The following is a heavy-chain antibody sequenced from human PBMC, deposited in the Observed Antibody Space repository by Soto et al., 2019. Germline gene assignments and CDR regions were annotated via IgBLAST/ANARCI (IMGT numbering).Heavy chain of an antibody. CDR2: IYSGGST. CDR1: GFTVSSNY. J-gene: IGHJ4*02. V-gene: IGHV3-53*01. Sequence: GGSLRLACAASGFTVSSNYMSWVRQAPGTGLEWVSVIYSGGSTYYADSVKGRFTISRDNSKNTLYLQMNSLRAEDTAVYYCAIAAAGTPDYWGQGTLVTVSS. CDR3: AIAAAGTPDY. D-gene: IGHD6-13*01.